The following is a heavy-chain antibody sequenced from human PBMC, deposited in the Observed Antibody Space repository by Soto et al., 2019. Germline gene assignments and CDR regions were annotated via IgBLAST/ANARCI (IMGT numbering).Heavy chain of an antibody. D-gene: IGHD2-2*02. J-gene: IGHJ6*02. CDR2: INHSGST. V-gene: IGHV4-34*01. Sequence: SETLSLTCAVYGGSFSGYYWSWIRQPPGKGLEWIGEINHSGSTNYNPSLKSRVTISVDTSKNQFSLKLSFVTAADTAVYYCARVHIVVVPAAIRYYYYGMDVWGQGTTVTVSS. CDR1: GGSFSGYY. CDR3: ARVHIVVVPAAIRYYYYGMDV.